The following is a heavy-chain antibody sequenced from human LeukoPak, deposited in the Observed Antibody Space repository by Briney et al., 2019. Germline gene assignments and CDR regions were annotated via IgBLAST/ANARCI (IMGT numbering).Heavy chain of an antibody. Sequence: ASVKVSCKASGYTFTAYYMHWVRQAPGQGLEWMGWINPNSGATNYAQNFRGRVTMTRGTSTSTAYMELRSLRSDDTAVYYCARDHPVLRYFDWLLYDDAFDIWGQGTMVTVSS. D-gene: IGHD3-9*01. CDR1: GYTFTAYY. J-gene: IGHJ3*02. CDR3: ARDHPVLRYFDWLLYDDAFDI. V-gene: IGHV1-2*02. CDR2: INPNSGAT.